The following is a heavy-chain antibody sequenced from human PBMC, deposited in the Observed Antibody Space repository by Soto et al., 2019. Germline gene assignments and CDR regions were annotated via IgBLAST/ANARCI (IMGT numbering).Heavy chain of an antibody. Sequence: GGSLRLSCAASGFTFNSYSMNWVRQAPGKGLEWVSSISTSGTSIVYADSVRGRFSISRDNTNNSLYLQMNSLRAEDTAVYYCARHHFGSSSDYWGHGTLVTVSS. CDR1: GFTFNSYS. CDR2: ISTSGTSI. V-gene: IGHV3-21*01. D-gene: IGHD3-10*01. CDR3: ARHHFGSSSDY. J-gene: IGHJ4*01.